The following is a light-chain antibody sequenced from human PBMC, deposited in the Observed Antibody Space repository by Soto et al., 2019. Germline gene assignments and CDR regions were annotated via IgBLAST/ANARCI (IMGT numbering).Light chain of an antibody. CDR3: QQRSAWPLT. J-gene: IGKJ4*01. CDR1: QSVGTY. V-gene: IGKV3-11*01. Sequence: EIVLTQSPATLSLSPGERVTLSCRTSQSVGTYLGWYQQKVGQAPRLLVYDASERATGTPARFSGSGSGTDFNLTTSSLETEDFAVYYCQQRSAWPLTFGGGTKVEIK. CDR2: DAS.